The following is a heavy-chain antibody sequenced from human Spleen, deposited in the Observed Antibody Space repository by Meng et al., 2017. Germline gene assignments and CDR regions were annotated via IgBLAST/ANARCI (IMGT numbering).Heavy chain of an antibody. CDR1: GGSFSDYY. J-gene: IGHJ4*02. D-gene: IGHD4-11*01. V-gene: IGHV4-34*01. CDR3: ARGPTTMAHDFDY. CDR2: INHSGST. Sequence: QVQLPQWGAGTLKPSETLSLTCVVSGGSFSDYYWSWIRQPPGKGLEWIGGINHSGSTNYNPSLESRATISVDTSQNNLSLKLSSVTAADSAVYYCARGPTTMAHDFDYWGQGTLVTASS.